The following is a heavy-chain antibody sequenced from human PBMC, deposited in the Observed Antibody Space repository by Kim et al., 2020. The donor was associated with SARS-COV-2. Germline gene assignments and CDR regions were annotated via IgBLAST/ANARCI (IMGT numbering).Heavy chain of an antibody. D-gene: IGHD6-19*01. CDR2: ISGSGGST. Sequence: GGSLRLSCAASGFTFSSYAMSWVRQAPGKGLEWVSAISGSGGSTYYADSVKGRFTISRDNSKNTLYLQMNSLRAEDTAVYYCANRQLGVAGISWYYFDYWGQGTLVTVSS. CDR1: GFTFSSYA. V-gene: IGHV3-23*01. J-gene: IGHJ4*02. CDR3: ANRQLGVAGISWYYFDY.